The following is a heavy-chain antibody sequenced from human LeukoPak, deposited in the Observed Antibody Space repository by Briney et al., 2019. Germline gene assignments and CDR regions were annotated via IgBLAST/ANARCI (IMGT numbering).Heavy chain of an antibody. CDR3: ARTPNRDGYSHIDF. J-gene: IGHJ4*02. Sequence: GGSLRLSCAASGFTFTNHAMAWVRPAPGKGLEWVSTLSDSGASTYYADSVKGRFTISRDNSRNTMYLQMDSLRADDTGVYFCARTPNRDGYSHIDFWGQGALVTVSS. V-gene: IGHV3-23*01. D-gene: IGHD5-24*01. CDR1: GFTFTNHA. CDR2: LSDSGAST.